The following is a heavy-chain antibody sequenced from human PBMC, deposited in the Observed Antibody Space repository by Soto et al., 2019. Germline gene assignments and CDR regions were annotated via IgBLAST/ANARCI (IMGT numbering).Heavy chain of an antibody. CDR1: GFTVSSNY. D-gene: IGHD3-3*01. CDR3: ARDDPQVRFLFRD. V-gene: IGHV3-53*01. J-gene: IGHJ4*02. CDR2: IYSGGST. Sequence: EVQLVESGGGLIQPGGSLRLSCAASGFTVSSNYMSWVRQAPGKGLEWVSVIYSGGSTYYADSVKGRFTISRDNSKNTLYLQMNSLRAEDTAVYDCARDDPQVRFLFRDWGQGTLVTVSS.